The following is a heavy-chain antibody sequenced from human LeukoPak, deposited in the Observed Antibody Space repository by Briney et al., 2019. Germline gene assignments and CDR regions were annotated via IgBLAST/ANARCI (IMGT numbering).Heavy chain of an antibody. D-gene: IGHD2-2*02. J-gene: IGHJ4*02. Sequence: PSETLSLTCAVYGGSFSGYYWSWIRQPPGKGLEWIGEINHSGSTNYNPSLKSRVTISVDTSKNQSSLKLSSVTAADTAVYYCARDLSGDLLYTFDYWGQGTLVTVSS. CDR3: ARDLSGDLLYTFDY. V-gene: IGHV4-34*01. CDR1: GGSFSGYY. CDR2: INHSGST.